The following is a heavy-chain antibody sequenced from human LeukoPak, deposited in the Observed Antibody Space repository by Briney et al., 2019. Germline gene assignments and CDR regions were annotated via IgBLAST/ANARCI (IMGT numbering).Heavy chain of an antibody. J-gene: IGHJ5*02. CDR2: IYYSGST. V-gene: IGHV4-39*01. D-gene: IGHD1-26*01. CDR3: ARHEYSGSYYGLSWFDP. Sequence: SETLSLTCTVSGGSISSSGYYWGWIRQPPGKGLEWIASIYYSGSTYYNPSLKSRVTISVEPSKNQPSLKLSSLTAADTAVYYCARHEYSGSYYGLSWFDPWGQGTLVTASS. CDR1: GGSISSSGYY.